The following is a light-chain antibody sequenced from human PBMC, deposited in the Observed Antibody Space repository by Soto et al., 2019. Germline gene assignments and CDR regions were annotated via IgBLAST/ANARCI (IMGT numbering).Light chain of an antibody. CDR1: QSVSSN. CDR3: QYFNNWPLT. Sequence: EIVMTQSPATLSVSPGERATLSCRASQSVSSNLAWYQHKPGQAPRLLIYGASTRATGIPARFSGSGSGTEFTLTINSLQSEDFAVYYCQYFNNWPLTFGGWTKVEIK. J-gene: IGKJ4*01. CDR2: GAS. V-gene: IGKV3-15*01.